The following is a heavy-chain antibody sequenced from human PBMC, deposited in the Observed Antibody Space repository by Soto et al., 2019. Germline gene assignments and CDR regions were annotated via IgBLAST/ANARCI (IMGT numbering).Heavy chain of an antibody. CDR2: IYYSGST. D-gene: IGHD3-3*01. J-gene: IGHJ6*02. V-gene: IGHV4-30-4*01. Sequence: PSEAQCVRCSVAGGSMIGVGYCGGCVNQPPGKGLEWIGYIYYSGSTYYNPSLKSRVTMSLDTSKNQFSLKLSSATAADTAVYYCARDMRVFGVMDVWGRGTTVTVSS. CDR1: GGSMIGVGYC. CDR3: ARDMRVFGVMDV.